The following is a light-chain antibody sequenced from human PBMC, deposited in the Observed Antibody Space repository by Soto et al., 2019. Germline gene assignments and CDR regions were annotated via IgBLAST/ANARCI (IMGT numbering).Light chain of an antibody. CDR3: QQYSKWPIT. CDR2: GIS. V-gene: IGKV3-15*01. Sequence: EMVMTQSPAILSVSPGESATLSCRASQSVNSNYLAWYQQHPGQPPRLLIYGISTRATGIPARFSGSGSGTEFSLTISSLHSEDFAVYYCQQYSKWPITFGQGTRLEI. CDR1: QSVNSN. J-gene: IGKJ5*01.